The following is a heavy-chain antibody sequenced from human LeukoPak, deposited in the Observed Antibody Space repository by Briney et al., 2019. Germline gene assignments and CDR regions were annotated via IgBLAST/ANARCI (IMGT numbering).Heavy chain of an antibody. CDR1: GGSISSGGYY. CDR3: ARGRGYSYGSYYYGMDV. CDR2: IYYSGST. D-gene: IGHD5-18*01. Sequence: SETLSLTCTVSGGSISSGGYYWSWIRQHPGKGLEWIGYIYYSGSTYYNPSLKSRVTISVDTSKNQFSLKLSSVTAADTAVYYCARGRGYSYGSYYYGMDVWGQGTTVTVSS. J-gene: IGHJ6*02. V-gene: IGHV4-31*03.